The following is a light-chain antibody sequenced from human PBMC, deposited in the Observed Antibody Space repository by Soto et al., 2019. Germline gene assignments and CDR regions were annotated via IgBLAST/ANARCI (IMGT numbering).Light chain of an antibody. V-gene: IGLV1-44*01. CDR3: AAWDGTLNGWV. CDR2: STN. CDR1: SSNIGSDT. Sequence: QAVVTQPPSASGTPGQRVTISCSGSSSNIGSDTVHWFQQVPGTAPKLLIYSTNQRPSGVPDRFSGSKSGTSASLAISGLQSGDEADYYCAAWDGTLNGWVFGGGTKLTVL. J-gene: IGLJ3*02.